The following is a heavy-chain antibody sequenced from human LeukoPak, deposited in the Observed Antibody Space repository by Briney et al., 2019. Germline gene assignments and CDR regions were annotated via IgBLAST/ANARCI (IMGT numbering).Heavy chain of an antibody. Sequence: PGGSLRLSCAGSGVTFSTYAMSWVRQAPGKGLEWVSTFSSGGSIWYADPVKGRFTISRDNSENTLFLQMDSLRAEDTAIYYGAKALGPSYFASWGQGTLVTVSS. CDR2: FSSGGSI. D-gene: IGHD7-27*01. J-gene: IGHJ4*02. CDR3: AKALGPSYFAS. CDR1: GVTFSTYA. V-gene: IGHV3-23*01.